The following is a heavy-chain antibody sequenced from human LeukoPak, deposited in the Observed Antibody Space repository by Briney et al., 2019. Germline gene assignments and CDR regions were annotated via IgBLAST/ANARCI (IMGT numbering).Heavy chain of an antibody. V-gene: IGHV4-4*07. CDR1: GGSISSYY. CDR2: TSGGG. D-gene: IGHD2-15*01. CDR3: ARLYYYSDGGLYYGPEAFDI. J-gene: IGHJ3*02. Sequence: SETLSLTCTVSGGSISSYYWSWIRQPPGKGLEWLGITSGGGTYNPSLKNRVTMSVDTSKNQVSLNLRSVTAADTAVYYCARLYYYSDGGLYYGPEAFDIWGQGTMVSVSS.